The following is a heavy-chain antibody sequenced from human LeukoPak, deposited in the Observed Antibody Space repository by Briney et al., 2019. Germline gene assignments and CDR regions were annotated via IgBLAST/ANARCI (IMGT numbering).Heavy chain of an antibody. CDR1: GFTFSSCD. D-gene: IGHD3-16*01. CDR2: IGTAGDP. J-gene: IGHJ4*02. Sequence: GESLKISCAASGFTFSSCDMHWVRQATGKGLEWVSAIGTAGDPYYPGSVKGRFTISRENAKNSLYLQMNSLRAGDTAVYYCARGSVGGELVYWGQGTLVTVSS. V-gene: IGHV3-13*05. CDR3: ARGSVGGELVY.